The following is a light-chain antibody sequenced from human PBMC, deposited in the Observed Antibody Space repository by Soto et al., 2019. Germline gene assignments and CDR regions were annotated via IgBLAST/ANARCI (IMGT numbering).Light chain of an antibody. CDR3: QQSHSPPYT. CDR2: AAS. CDR1: QTISKF. V-gene: IGKV1-39*01. J-gene: IGKJ2*01. Sequence: DIQMTQSPSSLSASVGDRVTITCRASQTISKFLNWYQQKPGKAPKLLIYAASGLQSWVPSRFSGSGSGTDFTLTISSLQTEDFASYDCQQSHSPPYTFGQGTKLEIK.